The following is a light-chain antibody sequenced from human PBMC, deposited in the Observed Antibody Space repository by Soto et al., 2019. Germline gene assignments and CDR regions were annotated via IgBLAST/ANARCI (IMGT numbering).Light chain of an antibody. Sequence: QSALTQPPSASGSPGQSVTISCTGTSSDVGDNYVSWYQQHLGKAPKLIIYEVSQRPSGVPDRFSGSKSGNPASLTVSGLQTEDEADYYCSAYAGSNNFVFGSGTKLTVL. V-gene: IGLV2-8*01. CDR1: SSDVGDNY. CDR2: EVS. J-gene: IGLJ1*01. CDR3: SAYAGSNNFV.